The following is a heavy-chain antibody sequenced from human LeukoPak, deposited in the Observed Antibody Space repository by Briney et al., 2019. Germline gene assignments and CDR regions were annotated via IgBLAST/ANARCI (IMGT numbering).Heavy chain of an antibody. CDR2: ISGSGGST. V-gene: IGHV3-23*01. CDR1: GFTFSSYA. D-gene: IGHD3-10*01. J-gene: IGHJ5*02. Sequence: GGSLRLSCAASGFTFSSYAMSWVRQAPGKGLEWVSAISGSGGSTYYADSVKGRFTISRDNSKITLYLQMNSLRAEDTAVYYCAKDQQYYYGSGSYYRNCGNWFDPWGQGTLVTVSS. CDR3: AKDQQYYYGSGSYYRNCGNWFDP.